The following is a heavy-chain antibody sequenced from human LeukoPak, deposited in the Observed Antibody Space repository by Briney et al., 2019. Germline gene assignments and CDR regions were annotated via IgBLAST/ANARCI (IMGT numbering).Heavy chain of an antibody. D-gene: IGHD2-2*01. CDR2: ISGTGGTT. CDR3: ATRGCSSSSCYEDFDY. CDR1: GFTFGSYA. J-gene: IGHJ4*02. V-gene: IGHV3-23*01. Sequence: PGGSLRLSCAASGFTFGSYAMRWIRQAPGKGLEWASAISGTGGTTYYADSVKGRFTISRDNSKNTLYLQMNSLRTEDTAVYYCATRGCSSSSCYEDFDYWGQGTLVTVSS.